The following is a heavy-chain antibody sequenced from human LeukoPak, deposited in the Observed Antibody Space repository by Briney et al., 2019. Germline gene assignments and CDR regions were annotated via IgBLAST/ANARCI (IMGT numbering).Heavy chain of an antibody. CDR2: MNPNSGNT. V-gene: IGHV1-8*01. Sequence: ASVKVSRKASGYTFTSCDINWVRQATGQGLEWMGWMNPNSGNTGYAQKFQGRVTMTRNTSISTAYMELSSLRSEDTAVYYCARDFSGWYEYYFDYWGQGTLVTVSS. CDR1: GYTFTSCD. J-gene: IGHJ4*02. CDR3: ARDFSGWYEYYFDY. D-gene: IGHD6-19*01.